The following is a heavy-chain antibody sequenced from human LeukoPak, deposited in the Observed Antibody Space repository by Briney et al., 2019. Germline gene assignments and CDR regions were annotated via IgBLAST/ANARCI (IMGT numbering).Heavy chain of an antibody. CDR2: ISSDGSST. CDR1: GFTFSTYW. Sequence: GGSLRLPCAASGFTFSTYWMHWVRQAPGKGLVWLSRISSDGSSTNYADSVKGRFTISRDNAKNTLYLQIHRLRAEDTAIYYCASSIVRGGYGDYDYWGQGTQVIVSS. D-gene: IGHD3-10*01. J-gene: IGHJ4*02. V-gene: IGHV3-74*01. CDR3: ASSIVRGGYGDYDY.